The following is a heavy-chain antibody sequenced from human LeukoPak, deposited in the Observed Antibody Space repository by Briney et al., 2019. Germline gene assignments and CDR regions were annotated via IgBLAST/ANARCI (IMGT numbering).Heavy chain of an antibody. CDR3: TTPKS. CDR2: IKTKTDGGTT. Sequence: GGSLRLSCAASGFTFSSYAMSWVRQAPGKGLEWVGRIKTKTDGGTTDYAAPVKGRFTISRGDSQNMLYLQMNSLKTEDTGVYYCTTPKSWGQGTLVTVSS. CDR1: GFTFSSYA. V-gene: IGHV3-15*01. J-gene: IGHJ4*02.